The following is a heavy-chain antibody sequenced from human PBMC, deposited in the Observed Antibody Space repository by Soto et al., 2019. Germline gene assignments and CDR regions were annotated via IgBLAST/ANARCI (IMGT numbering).Heavy chain of an antibody. J-gene: IGHJ6*02. CDR2: IYYSGNT. CDR3: ASSSLYGMHV. Sequence: PSETLSLTCSVSGGSISSGYYYWSWIRQPPGKGLEWIGNIYYSGNTYYNPSLKSRLIISIDTSNNQFSLKVGSVTAADTAGYYCASSSLYGMHVWGQGTTVTVSS. V-gene: IGHV4-30-4*01. CDR1: GGSISSGYYY.